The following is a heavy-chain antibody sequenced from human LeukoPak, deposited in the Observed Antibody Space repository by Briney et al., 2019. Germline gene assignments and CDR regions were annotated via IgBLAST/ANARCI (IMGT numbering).Heavy chain of an antibody. D-gene: IGHD3-22*01. V-gene: IGHV4-4*07. CDR2: IYTSGST. CDR1: GGSISSYY. J-gene: IGHJ5*02. CDR3: ARGAYYYDSSGPGGWFDP. Sequence: SETLSLTCTVSGGSISSYYWSWIRQPAGKGLEWIGRIYTSGSTYYNPSLKSRVTMSVDTSKNQFSLKLSSVTAADTAVYYCARGAYYYDSSGPGGWFDPWGQGTLVTVSS.